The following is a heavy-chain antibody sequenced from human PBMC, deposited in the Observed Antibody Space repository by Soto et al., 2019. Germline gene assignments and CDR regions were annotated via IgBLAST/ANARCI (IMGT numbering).Heavy chain of an antibody. Sequence: TLSLTCTVSGGSISSGDYYWSWIRQPPGKGLEWIGYIYYTGSTYYNPSLKSRLTISVDTSKNQFSLKLTSVTAADTAVYFCARYQKGPFDYWGQGTLVTVSS. CDR2: IYYTGST. D-gene: IGHD2-2*01. J-gene: IGHJ4*02. V-gene: IGHV4-30-4*01. CDR1: GGSISSGDYY. CDR3: ARYQKGPFDY.